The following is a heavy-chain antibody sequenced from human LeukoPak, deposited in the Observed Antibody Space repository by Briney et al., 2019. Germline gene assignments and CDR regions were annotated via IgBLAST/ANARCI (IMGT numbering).Heavy chain of an antibody. J-gene: IGHJ6*02. D-gene: IGHD1-1*01. CDR3: VRAGGGTDV. Sequence: GGSLRLSCATSGFTLSSYNMAWVRQAPGKGLECVSYISSTSSTIQYADSVKGRFTISRDNAKNSLYLQMNSLRAEDTAVYSCVRAGGGTDVWGQGTTVTVSS. CDR1: GFTLSSYN. CDR2: ISSTSSTI. V-gene: IGHV3-48*01.